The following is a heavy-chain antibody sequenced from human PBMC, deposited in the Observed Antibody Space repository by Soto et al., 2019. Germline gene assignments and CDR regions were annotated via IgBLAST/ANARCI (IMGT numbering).Heavy chain of an antibody. CDR2: ISYDGSNK. V-gene: IGHV3-30-3*01. D-gene: IGHD6-19*01. CDR3: ARDGYSSGWYAGD. CDR1: GFTFSSYA. J-gene: IGHJ4*02. Sequence: QVQLVESGGGVVQPGRSLRLYCAASGFTFSSYAMHWVRQAPGKGLEWVAAISYDGSNKYYADSVKGRFTISRDNSKNTLYLQMNSLRAEDTAVYYCARDGYSSGWYAGDWGRGTLVTVSS.